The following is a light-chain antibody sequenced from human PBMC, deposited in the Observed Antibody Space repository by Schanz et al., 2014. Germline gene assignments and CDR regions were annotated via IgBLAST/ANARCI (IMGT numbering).Light chain of an antibody. V-gene: IGLV2-23*02. CDR3: SSYAGTYTVI. Sequence: QSALTQPASVSGSPGQSITISCTGTSSDVGSYNLVSWYQQHPGKAPKLMIYEVSQWPSGVSDRFSGSKSGNTASLTISGLQAEDEADYYCSSYAGTYTVIFGGGTKLTVL. CDR1: SSDVGSYNL. CDR2: EVS. J-gene: IGLJ2*01.